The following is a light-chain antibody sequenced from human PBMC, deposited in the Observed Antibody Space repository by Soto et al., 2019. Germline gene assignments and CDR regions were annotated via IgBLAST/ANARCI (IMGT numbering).Light chain of an antibody. V-gene: IGKV1-5*01. Sequence: DIQMTQSPSTLSASVGDRVSITCRASQSSSSWLSWYQQKPGKAPKLLIYDASSLQSGVPSRFSGSGSGTEFTLTISSLQPGDFATYYCQQSETYPLTFGQGTRLEI. CDR3: QQSETYPLT. J-gene: IGKJ5*01. CDR1: QSSSSW. CDR2: DAS.